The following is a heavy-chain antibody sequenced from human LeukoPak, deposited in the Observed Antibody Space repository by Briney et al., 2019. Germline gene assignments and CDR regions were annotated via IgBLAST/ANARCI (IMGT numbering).Heavy chain of an antibody. CDR3: ARRRRYFCGGDCSDDY. V-gene: IGHV4-39*01. D-gene: IGHD2-21*02. Sequence: SETLSLTCTVSGGSISSSSYYWGWIGQPPGKGLELIGSIYYSGSTYYNPSLKSRVTISVDTSKNQFSLKLSSVTAADTAVYYCARRRRYFCGGDCSDDYWGQGTLVTVSS. CDR2: IYYSGST. J-gene: IGHJ4*02. CDR1: GGSISSSSYY.